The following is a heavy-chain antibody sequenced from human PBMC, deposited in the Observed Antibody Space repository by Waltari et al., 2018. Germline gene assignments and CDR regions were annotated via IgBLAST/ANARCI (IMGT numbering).Heavy chain of an antibody. V-gene: IGHV4-34*01. J-gene: IGHJ4*02. D-gene: IGHD3-22*01. Sequence: QVQLQQWGAGLLKPSETLSLTCAVYGGSFSGYYWSWIRQPPGKGLEWIGEINQSGSTNYNPSLKSRVTISVDTSKNQFSLKLSSVTAADTAVYYCARGRDSSGYYYDFDYWGQGTLVTVSS. CDR3: ARGRDSSGYYYDFDY. CDR2: INQSGST. CDR1: GGSFSGYY.